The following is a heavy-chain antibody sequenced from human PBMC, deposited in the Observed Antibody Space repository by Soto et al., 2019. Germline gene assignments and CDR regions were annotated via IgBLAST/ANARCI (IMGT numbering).Heavy chain of an antibody. Sequence: QVQLVQSGAEVKKPGSSVKVSCKASGGTFGSYAISWVRQAPGQGIEWMGGIIPIPGTANYAQKFQGRVTIAAEEYTSTAYMELSSLRSEHTAVYYCARSQGSSTSLEIYYYYYYGMDVWGQGTTVTVSS. CDR3: ARSQGSSTSLEIYYYYYYGMDV. CDR2: IIPIPGTA. D-gene: IGHD2-2*01. V-gene: IGHV1-69*01. J-gene: IGHJ6*02. CDR1: GGTFGSYA.